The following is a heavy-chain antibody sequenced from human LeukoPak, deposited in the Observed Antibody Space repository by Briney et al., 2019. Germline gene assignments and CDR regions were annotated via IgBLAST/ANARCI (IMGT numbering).Heavy chain of an antibody. V-gene: IGHV3-23*01. CDR1: GFTFSNYG. CDR2: LSGSGGRT. J-gene: IGHJ4*02. CDR3: AKDRSLYGSGSYYMY. Sequence: PGGSLRLSCAASGFTFSNYGMSWVRQAPGKGLEWVSALSGSGGRTYYADSLKGRFTISRDNSKNTLYLQMNSLRAEDTAVYYCAKDRSLYGSGSYYMYWGQGTLVTVSS. D-gene: IGHD3-10*01.